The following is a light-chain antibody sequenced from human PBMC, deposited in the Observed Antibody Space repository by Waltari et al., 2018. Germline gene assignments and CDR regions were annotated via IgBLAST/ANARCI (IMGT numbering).Light chain of an antibody. Sequence: VVMTQSPGTLPVSPGERATLSCRASQSVSSNLAWYQQKPGQAPRLLIYDASTRATGIPARFSGSGSGTEFTLTISSLQSEDFAVYYCQHYLNWPSTFGQGTRLEI. CDR1: QSVSSN. V-gene: IGKV3-15*01. CDR2: DAS. CDR3: QHYLNWPST. J-gene: IGKJ5*01.